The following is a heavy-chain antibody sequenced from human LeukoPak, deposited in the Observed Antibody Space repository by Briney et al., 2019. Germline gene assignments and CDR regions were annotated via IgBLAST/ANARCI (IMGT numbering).Heavy chain of an antibody. CDR2: ITTNGGST. Sequence: GGSLRLSCAASGFTFSSYAMSWVRQAPGRGLEYVSGITTNGGSTYYTNSVKGRFTISRDNSKNTLYLQMGSLRAEDMAVYYCARGTGLFCGGDCDPLDYWGQGTLVTVSS. J-gene: IGHJ4*02. D-gene: IGHD2-21*02. CDR1: GFTFSSYA. CDR3: ARGTGLFCGGDCDPLDY. V-gene: IGHV3-64*01.